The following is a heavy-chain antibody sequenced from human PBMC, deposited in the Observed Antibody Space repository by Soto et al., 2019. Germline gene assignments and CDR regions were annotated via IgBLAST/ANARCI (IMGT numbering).Heavy chain of an antibody. CDR1: GYSFTSYW. CDR2: IYPGDSDT. Sequence: PGESLKISCKGSGYSFTSYWIGWVRQMPGKGLEWMGIIYPGDSDTRYSPSFQGQVTISADKSISTAYLQWSSLKASDTAMYYCASSIAGLAEGYYYYYGMDVWGQGTTVTVSS. CDR3: ASSIAGLAEGYYYYYGMDV. V-gene: IGHV5-51*01. J-gene: IGHJ6*02. D-gene: IGHD6-6*01.